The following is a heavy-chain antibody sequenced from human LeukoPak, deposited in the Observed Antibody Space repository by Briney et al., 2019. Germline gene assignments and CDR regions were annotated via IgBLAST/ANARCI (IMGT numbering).Heavy chain of an antibody. CDR1: EYSFPTYC. V-gene: IGHV5-51*07. J-gene: IGHJ4*02. Sequence: GASLQISCKHSEYSFPTYCIGWVHQMPGKGLEWMGIIYPDDSDTRYSPSFQGQVTISADKSITTAYLQWSSLKASDTAMYYCAIGRGGQQLGDYWGQGTLVTVSS. D-gene: IGHD6-13*01. CDR3: AIGRGGQQLGDY. CDR2: IYPDDSDT.